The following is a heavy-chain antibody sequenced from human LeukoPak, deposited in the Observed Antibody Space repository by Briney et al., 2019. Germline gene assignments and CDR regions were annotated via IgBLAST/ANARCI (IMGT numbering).Heavy chain of an antibody. Sequence: SETLSLTCAVYGGSFSNYYWSWIRQPPGRGLEWIGEINHSGTAHYNPSLKSRVSISVDTSKNQFSLKLSSVTAADTAMYYCARPDDYDSGGYSSYFQYWGQGTLVTVSS. D-gene: IGHD3-22*01. CDR1: GGSFSNYY. CDR2: INHSGTA. CDR3: ARPDDYDSGGYSSYFQY. V-gene: IGHV4-34*01. J-gene: IGHJ1*01.